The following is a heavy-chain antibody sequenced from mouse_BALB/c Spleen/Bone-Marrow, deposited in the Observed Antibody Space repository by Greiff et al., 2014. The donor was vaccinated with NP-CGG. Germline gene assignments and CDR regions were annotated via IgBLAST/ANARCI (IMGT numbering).Heavy chain of an antibody. D-gene: IGHD2-14*01. V-gene: IGHV5-4*02. CDR3: ARHGDYKYACLAY. Sequence: EVQLQQSGGGLVKPGGSLKLSCAASGFTFSDYYMSWIRQTPEKRLEWVASISDGGTYSYYPDSVKGRFTVSRDNAKNILYLQMSVLKSEDTAMYYCARHGDYKYACLAYWGQGTLVTVSA. J-gene: IGHJ3*01. CDR1: GFTFSDYY. CDR2: ISDGGTYS.